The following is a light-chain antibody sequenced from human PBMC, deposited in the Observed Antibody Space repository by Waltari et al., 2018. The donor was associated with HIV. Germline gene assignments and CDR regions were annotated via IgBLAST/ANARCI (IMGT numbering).Light chain of an antibody. Sequence: SYVLTQAPSVSVAPGQAASITCGGNNIGIKTVHWYQQKPGQAPVLVVYDDTDRPSGIPDRFSGSNSGNTATLTISRVEAGDEADYYCQVWDESSEHVVFGGGTKVTVL. J-gene: IGLJ2*01. CDR2: DDT. V-gene: IGLV3-21*02. CDR3: QVWDESSEHVV. CDR1: NIGIKT.